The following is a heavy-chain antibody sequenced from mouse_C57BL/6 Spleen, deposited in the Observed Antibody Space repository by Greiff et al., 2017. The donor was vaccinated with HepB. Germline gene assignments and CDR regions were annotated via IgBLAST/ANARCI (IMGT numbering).Heavy chain of an antibody. CDR1: GFTFTDYY. CDR2: IRNKANGYTT. Sequence: EVQVVESGGGLVQPGGSLSLSCAASGFTFTDYYMSWVRQPPGKALEWLGFIRNKANGYTTEYSASVKGRFTISRDNSQSILYLQMNALRAEDSATYYCARDGSEFAYWGQGTLVTVSA. J-gene: IGHJ3*01. V-gene: IGHV7-3*01. D-gene: IGHD1-1*01. CDR3: ARDGSEFAY.